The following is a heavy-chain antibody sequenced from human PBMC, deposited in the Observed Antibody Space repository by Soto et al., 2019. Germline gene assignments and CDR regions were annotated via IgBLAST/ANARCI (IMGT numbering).Heavy chain of an antibody. J-gene: IGHJ4*02. CDR2: INHSGST. V-gene: IGHV4-34*01. CDR3: ATMGTPATGLFYFDY. D-gene: IGHD2-15*01. CDR1: GGSFSGYY. Sequence: PSETLSLTCAVYGGSFSGYYWTWIRQPPGTGLEWIGEINHSGSTYYNLSLKSRVTISVDTSKNQFSLNLNFVTAADTAVYYCATMGTPATGLFYFDYWGQGTLVTVSS.